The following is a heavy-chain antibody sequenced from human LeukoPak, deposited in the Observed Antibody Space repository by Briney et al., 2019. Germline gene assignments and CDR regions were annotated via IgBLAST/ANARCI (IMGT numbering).Heavy chain of an antibody. CDR1: VFTFSRFA. CDR2: LSTSGAST. V-gene: IGHV3-23*01. Sequence: PGGTLRLLCANSVFTFSRFAMRWVRQAPGKGLECVSTLSTSGASTYYADSVRGRFTISRDNSKHTLHLQMKSLRAEDPAVFYCAKDWKDYGDFHAFDVCSQGTMVSVSA. D-gene: IGHD4-17*01. J-gene: IGHJ3*01. CDR3: AKDWKDYGDFHAFDV.